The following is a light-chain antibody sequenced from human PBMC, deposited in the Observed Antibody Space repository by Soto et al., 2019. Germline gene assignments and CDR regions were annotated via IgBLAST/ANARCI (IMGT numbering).Light chain of an antibody. CDR2: KAS. Sequence: DIQMTQSPSTLSPSVGDRVTITCRASQSIRRLLAWYQQKPGRAPTLLIYKASTLESGVPSRFSGSGSGTEFSLTISSLQPDDFATYYCQQYNSYPLTFGQGTRLEIK. CDR3: QQYNSYPLT. V-gene: IGKV1-5*03. J-gene: IGKJ5*01. CDR1: QSIRRL.